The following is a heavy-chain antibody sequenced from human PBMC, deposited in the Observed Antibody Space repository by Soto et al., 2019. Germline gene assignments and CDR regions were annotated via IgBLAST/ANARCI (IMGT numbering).Heavy chain of an antibody. J-gene: IGHJ6*03. V-gene: IGHV1-3*01. CDR2: INAGNGNT. Sequence: ASVKVSCKASGYTFTSYAMHWVRQAPGQRLKWMGWINAGNGNTKYSQKFQGRVTITRDTSASTAYVELSSLRSEDTAVYYCARGGSFWNAHYYYYYYMDVWGKGTTVTVSS. CDR3: ARGGSFWNAHYYYYYYMDV. CDR1: GYTFTSYA. D-gene: IGHD1-1*01.